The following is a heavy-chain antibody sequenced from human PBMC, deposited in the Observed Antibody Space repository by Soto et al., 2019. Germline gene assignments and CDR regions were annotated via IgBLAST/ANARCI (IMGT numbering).Heavy chain of an antibody. J-gene: IGHJ6*02. CDR2: ISSSSSTI. CDR3: ARGAAGYCSGGSCYSYYYYGMEV. D-gene: IGHD2-15*01. V-gene: IGHV3-48*02. Sequence: PGGSLRLSCAASGFTFSSYSMNWVRQAPGKGLEWVSYISSSSSTIYYADSVKGRFTISRDNAKNSLYLQMNSLRDEDTAVYYCARGAAGYCSGGSCYSYYYYGMEVWGQGTTVTVSS. CDR1: GFTFSSYS.